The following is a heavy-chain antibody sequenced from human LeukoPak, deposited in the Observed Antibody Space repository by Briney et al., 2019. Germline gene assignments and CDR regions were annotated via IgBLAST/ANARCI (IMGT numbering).Heavy chain of an antibody. CDR2: VSTNGDVT. V-gene: IGHV3-23*01. J-gene: IGHJ4*02. CDR1: GLTFNSHS. Sequence: GGSLRLSCVASGLTFNSHSMSWVRQAPGMGLEWVSVVSTNGDVTFYADPVKGRFTISRDNSKNTLFLQMNSLRAEDTAVYYCAKLSLSGRSQSADYWGQGTLVTVSS. D-gene: IGHD3-10*01. CDR3: AKLSLSGRSQSADY.